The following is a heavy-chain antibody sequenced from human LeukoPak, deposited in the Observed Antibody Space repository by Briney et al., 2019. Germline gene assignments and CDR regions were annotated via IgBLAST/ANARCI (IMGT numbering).Heavy chain of an antibody. CDR2: IKQDGSEK. J-gene: IGHJ5*02. D-gene: IGHD6-19*01. CDR3: AREGSSGWYENWFDP. Sequence: PGGSLRLSCAASGFTFSSYWMSWVRQASGKGLEWVANIKQDGSEKYYVDSVKGRFTISRDNAKNSLYLQMNSLRAEDTAVYYCAREGSSGWYENWFDPWGQGTLVTVSS. CDR1: GFTFSSYW. V-gene: IGHV3-7*01.